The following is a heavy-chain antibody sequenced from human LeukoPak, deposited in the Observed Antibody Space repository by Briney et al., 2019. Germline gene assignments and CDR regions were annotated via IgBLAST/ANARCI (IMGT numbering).Heavy chain of an antibody. V-gene: IGHV4-59*01. CDR3: ARSDYGDYDFDY. CDR1: GGAISSYY. J-gene: IGHJ4*02. Sequence: PSETLSLTCTISGGAISSYYWSWIRQPPGKGLEWIGYIYYSGSTNYNPSFRSRVTISVDTSKNQFSLKLSSVTAADTAVYYCARSDYGDYDFDYWGQGTLVTVSS. D-gene: IGHD4-17*01. CDR2: IYYSGST.